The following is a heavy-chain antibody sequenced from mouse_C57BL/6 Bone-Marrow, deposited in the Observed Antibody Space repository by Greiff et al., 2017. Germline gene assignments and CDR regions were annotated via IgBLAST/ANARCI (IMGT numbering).Heavy chain of an antibody. Sequence: VQLQQPGAELVRPGSSVTLSCKASGYTFTSYWMHWVKRRPIQGLEWIVNIDPSDSDTHYNPKFKDTATLTVDKSSITAYMQLSSLTSEDSAVYYWERALITTNSGSSYAAMDYWGQGTSVTVSA. CDR1: GYTFTSYW. D-gene: IGHD1-1*01. J-gene: IGHJ4*01. CDR2: IDPSDSDT. V-gene: IGHV1-52*01. CDR3: ERALITTNSGSSYAAMDY.